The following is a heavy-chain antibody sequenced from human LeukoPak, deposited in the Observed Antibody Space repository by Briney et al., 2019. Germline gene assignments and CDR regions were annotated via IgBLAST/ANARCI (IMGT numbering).Heavy chain of an antibody. CDR1: GFTFNTYT. J-gene: IGHJ6*02. CDR2: ISGSSGII. V-gene: IGHV3-48*01. CDR3: ARGSHYNMDV. Sequence: GGSLRLSCAASGFTFNTYTMNWVRQAPGKGLEWVSYISGSSGIIDYADSVRGRFTISRDNAKNSLYLQMNSLRAEDTAVYYCARGSHYNMDVWGQGTTVTVSS.